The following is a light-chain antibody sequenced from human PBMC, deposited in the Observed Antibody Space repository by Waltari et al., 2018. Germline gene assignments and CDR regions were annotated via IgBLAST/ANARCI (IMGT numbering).Light chain of an antibody. Sequence: QSVLTQPPSVSAAPGQKVIISCSGSTSNIGNNYVSWYQQFPGAAPKVVIYESEKRPSGMPDRFSGSKSGTSASLGITGLQTGDEAAYYCGTWDNNLNALVFGGGTKLTVL. CDR3: GTWDNNLNALV. CDR2: ESE. J-gene: IGLJ2*01. V-gene: IGLV1-51*02. CDR1: TSNIGNNY.